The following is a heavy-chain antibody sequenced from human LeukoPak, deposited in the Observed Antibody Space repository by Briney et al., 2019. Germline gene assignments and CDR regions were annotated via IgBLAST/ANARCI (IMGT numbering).Heavy chain of an antibody. D-gene: IGHD3-10*01. V-gene: IGHV3-7*05. Sequence: PGGSLRLSCAASGFTFSSHWMSWVRQAPGKGLELVANIKQDGSVKYYVDSVGGRFTISRDNAKKPLSLQMNSLRAEDTAVYFCARDFGPHDYWGQGTLVTVSS. CDR3: ARDFGPHDY. CDR2: IKQDGSVK. CDR1: GFTFSSHW. J-gene: IGHJ4*02.